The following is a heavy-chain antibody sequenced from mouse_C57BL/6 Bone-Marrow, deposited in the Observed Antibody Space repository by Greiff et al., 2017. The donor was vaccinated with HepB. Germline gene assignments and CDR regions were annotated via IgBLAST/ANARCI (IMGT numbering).Heavy chain of an antibody. CDR2: ISSGSSTI. V-gene: IGHV5-17*01. Sequence: VQLKESGGGLVKPGGSLKLSCAASGFTFSDYGIHWVRQAPEKGLEWVAYISSGSSTIYYADTVKGRFTISRDNAKNTLFLQMTSLRSEDTAMYYCARRWLYAMDYWGQGTSVTVSS. J-gene: IGHJ4*01. CDR1: GFTFSDYG. CDR3: ARRWLYAMDY. D-gene: IGHD2-3*01.